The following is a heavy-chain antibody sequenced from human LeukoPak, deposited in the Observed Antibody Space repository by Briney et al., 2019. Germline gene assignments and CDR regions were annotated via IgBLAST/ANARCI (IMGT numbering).Heavy chain of an antibody. CDR1: GGSITIYY. CDR3: ARHLNWGSRYQYGMDG. Sequence: PSETLSLTCAVSGGSITIYYCSWIPQPPGHGLEYIGYIYYSGSTSYNPSLKSRVTISVDTSKNQFFLRLNSVTAADTAMYYCARHLNWGSRYQYGMDGWGQGTTVTVSS. CDR2: IYYSGST. D-gene: IGHD7-27*01. J-gene: IGHJ6*02. V-gene: IGHV4-59*01.